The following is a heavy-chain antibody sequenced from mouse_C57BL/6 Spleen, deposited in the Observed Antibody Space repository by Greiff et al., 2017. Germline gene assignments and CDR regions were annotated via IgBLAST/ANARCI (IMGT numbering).Heavy chain of an antibody. Sequence: VQLQQPGAELVKPGASVKMSCKASGYTFTSYWITWVKQRPGQGLEWIGDIYPGSGSTNYNEKFKSKATLTVDTSSSTAYMQLSSLTSEDSAVYYWARVGGGYWYFDVWGTGTTVTVSS. V-gene: IGHV1-55*01. D-gene: IGHD1-1*02. CDR1: GYTFTSYW. J-gene: IGHJ1*03. CDR3: ARVGGGYWYFDV. CDR2: IYPGSGST.